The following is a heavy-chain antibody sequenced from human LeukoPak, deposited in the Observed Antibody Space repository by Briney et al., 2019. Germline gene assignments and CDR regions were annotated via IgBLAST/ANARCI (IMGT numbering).Heavy chain of an antibody. CDR3: AKERQSSGYFDS. CDR1: GFTYFDYA. CDR2: ISFDGVRK. Sequence: EWLMSFTWAASGFTYFDYAMQWVRQAPGKGPEWVAVISFDGVRKYYVDSVKGRFIISRDNSENTLFLHMSSLRTEDTAVYYCAKERQSSGYFDSWGQGALVTVSS. D-gene: IGHD3-10*01. V-gene: IGHV3-30*04. J-gene: IGHJ4*02.